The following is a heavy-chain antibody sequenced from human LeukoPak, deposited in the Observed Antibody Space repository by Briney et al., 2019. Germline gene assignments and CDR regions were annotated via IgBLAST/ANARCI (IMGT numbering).Heavy chain of an antibody. Sequence: PSETLSLTCTVSGDSINSGGYYWNWIRQHPGEGLEWIGYISYGGSTYCNTSLRSRLTMSIDTSKNHFSLNLSSVTAADTAVYYCVGTYSSDWYKHDYWGQGTLVTVSS. CDR3: VGTYSSDWYKHDY. V-gene: IGHV4-31*03. CDR2: ISYGGST. J-gene: IGHJ4*02. CDR1: GDSINSGGYY. D-gene: IGHD6-19*01.